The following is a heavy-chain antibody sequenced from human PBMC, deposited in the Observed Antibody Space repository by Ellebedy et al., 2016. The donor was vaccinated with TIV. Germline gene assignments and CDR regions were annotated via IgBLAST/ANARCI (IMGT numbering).Heavy chain of an antibody. Sequence: SETLSLXXAVYGGSFSGYYWSWIRQPPGKGLEWIGEINHSGSTNYNPSLKSRVTISVDTSKNQFSLKLSSVTAADTAVYYCARKGMITFGGVIVKVDYYYGMDVWGQGTTVTVSS. J-gene: IGHJ6*02. CDR1: GGSFSGYY. CDR3: ARKGMITFGGVIVKVDYYYGMDV. CDR2: INHSGST. V-gene: IGHV4-34*01. D-gene: IGHD3-16*02.